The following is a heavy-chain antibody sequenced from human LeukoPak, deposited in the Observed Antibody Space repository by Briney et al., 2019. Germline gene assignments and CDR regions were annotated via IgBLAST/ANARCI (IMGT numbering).Heavy chain of an antibody. J-gene: IGHJ4*02. D-gene: IGHD3-3*01. CDR2: ISGSGGST. CDR3: AKTPVDFWSGFYTHFDY. Sequence: GGSLRLSCAASGFTFSSYAMSWVRQAPGKGLAWVSGISGSGGSTYYADSVKGRFTISRDNSKNTLYLQMNSLRAEDTAVYYCAKTPVDFWSGFYTHFDYWGQGTLVTVSS. V-gene: IGHV3-23*01. CDR1: GFTFSSYA.